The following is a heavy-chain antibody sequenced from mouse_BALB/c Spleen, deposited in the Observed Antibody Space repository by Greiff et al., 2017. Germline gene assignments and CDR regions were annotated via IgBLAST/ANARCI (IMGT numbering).Heavy chain of an antibody. CDR1: GFTFSSYT. V-gene: IGHV5-6-4*01. Sequence: DVKLVESGGGLVKPGGSLKLSCAASGFTFSSYTMSWVRQTPEKRLEWVATISSGGSYTYYPDSVKGRFTISRDNVKNTLYLQMSSLKSEDTAMYYCTRDPYGDHYYAMDYWGQGTSVTVSS. J-gene: IGHJ4*01. D-gene: IGHD1-1*01. CDR2: ISSGGSYT. CDR3: TRDPYGDHYYAMDY.